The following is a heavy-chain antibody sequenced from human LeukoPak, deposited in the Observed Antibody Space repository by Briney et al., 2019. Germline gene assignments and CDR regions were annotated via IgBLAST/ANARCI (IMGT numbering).Heavy chain of an antibody. CDR1: GFTFSSYW. V-gene: IGHV3-7*01. J-gene: IGHJ4*02. D-gene: IGHD2-15*01. CDR3: ARGAYCSGGSCYPYYFDY. Sequence: GGSLRLSCAASGFTFSSYWMSWVRQAPGKGLEWVADIKQDGSEKYYVDSVKGRFTISRDNAKNSLYLQMNSLRAEDTAMYYCARGAYCSGGSCYPYYFDYWGQGTLVTVSS. CDR2: IKQDGSEK.